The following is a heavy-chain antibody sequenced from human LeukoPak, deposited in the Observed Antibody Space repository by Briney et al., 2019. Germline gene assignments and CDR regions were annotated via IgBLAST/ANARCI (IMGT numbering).Heavy chain of an antibody. D-gene: IGHD3-3*01. Sequence: GGSLRLSCAASGFTFSSYSMNWVRQAPGKGLEWVSSISSSSSYIYYADSVKGRFTISRDNAKNSLYLQMNSLRAEDTAVYYCARSSTSKPYYDFWSGYPPLGYWGQGTLVTVSS. CDR2: ISSSSSYI. V-gene: IGHV3-21*01. J-gene: IGHJ4*02. CDR3: ARSSTSKPYYDFWSGYPPLGY. CDR1: GFTFSSYS.